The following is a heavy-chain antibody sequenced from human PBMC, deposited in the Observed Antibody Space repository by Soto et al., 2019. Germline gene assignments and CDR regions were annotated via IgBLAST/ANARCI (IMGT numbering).Heavy chain of an antibody. Sequence: SETLSLTCAVSGGSISSGGYSWSWIRQPPGKVLEWIGYIYHSGSTYYNPSLKSRVTISVDRSKNQFSLKLSSVTAADTAVYYCARHAIASAEPYNWFDPWGQGTLVTVSS. V-gene: IGHV4-30-2*01. CDR1: GGSISSGGYS. CDR2: IYHSGST. CDR3: ARHAIASAEPYNWFDP. D-gene: IGHD6-13*01. J-gene: IGHJ5*02.